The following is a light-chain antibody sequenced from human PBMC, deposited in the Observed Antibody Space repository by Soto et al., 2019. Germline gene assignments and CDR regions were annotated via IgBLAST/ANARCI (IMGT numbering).Light chain of an antibody. CDR3: QSYASGLSSNVV. CDR1: SSNIGAGYD. V-gene: IGLV1-40*01. CDR2: AND. Sequence: QSVLTQPPSVSGAPGQTVTISCTGSSSNIGAGYDVHWYQQLPGTAPKLLIYANDNRPSGVPDRFSGSKSGTSASLAITGLRAEDEADYYCQSYASGLSSNVVFGTGTKLTVL. J-gene: IGLJ1*01.